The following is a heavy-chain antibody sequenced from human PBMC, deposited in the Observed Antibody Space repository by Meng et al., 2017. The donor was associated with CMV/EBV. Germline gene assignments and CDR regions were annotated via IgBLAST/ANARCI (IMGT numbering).Heavy chain of an antibody. V-gene: IGHV4-39*07. CDR3: ARYYYDSSGYFDY. D-gene: IGHD3-22*01. CDR2: IYYSGST. Sequence: PQASGPGLVNLSETLSLTCTVSGGSISSSSYYWGWIRQPPGKGLEWIGSIYYSGSTYYNPSLKSRVTISVDTSKNQFSLKLSSVTAADTAVYYCARYYYDSSGYFDYWGQGTLVTVLL. J-gene: IGHJ4*02. CDR1: GGSISSSSYY.